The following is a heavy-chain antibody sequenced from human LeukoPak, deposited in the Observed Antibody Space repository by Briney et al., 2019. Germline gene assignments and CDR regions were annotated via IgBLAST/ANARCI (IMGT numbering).Heavy chain of an antibody. J-gene: IGHJ4*02. D-gene: IGHD3/OR15-3a*01. Sequence: PGGSLRLSCVASQFTFTSYAMSWVRQAPGRGLEWVSSIGDSGVPTYYADSVKGRFTISRDNSQNTLYLQMNSLRADDTAVYYCAKVATWTYFDSWGQGTLVTVSS. CDR1: QFTFTSYA. V-gene: IGHV3-23*01. CDR2: IGDSGVPT. CDR3: AKVATWTYFDS.